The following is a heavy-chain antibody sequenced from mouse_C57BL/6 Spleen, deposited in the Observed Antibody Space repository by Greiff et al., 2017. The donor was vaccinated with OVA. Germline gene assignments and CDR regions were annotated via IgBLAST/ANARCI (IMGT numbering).Heavy chain of an antibody. V-gene: IGHV1-15*01. J-gene: IGHJ3*01. Sequence: QVQLQQSGAELVRPGASVTLSCKASGYTFTDYEMHWVKQTPVHGLEWIGAIDPETGGTAYNQKFKGKAILTADKSSSTAYMELRSLTSEDSAVYYCTNYDYDGGFAYWGQGTLVTVSA. D-gene: IGHD2-4*01. CDR3: TNYDYDGGFAY. CDR2: IDPETGGT. CDR1: GYTFTDYE.